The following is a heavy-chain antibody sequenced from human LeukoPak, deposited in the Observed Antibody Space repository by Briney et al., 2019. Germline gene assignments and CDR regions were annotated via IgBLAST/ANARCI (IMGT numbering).Heavy chain of an antibody. CDR2: INPNSSGT. D-gene: IGHD4-11*01. J-gene: IGHJ4*02. V-gene: IGHV1-2*02. CDR3: ARVGTDYSNREGFDY. Sequence: ASVKVSCKASGYTFTGYYLHWVRQAPGQGLEWMGWINPNSSGTNYAQKFKGRVTMTTDTSTSTAYMELRSLRSDDTAVYYCARVGTDYSNREGFDYWGQGTLVTVSS. CDR1: GYTFTGYY.